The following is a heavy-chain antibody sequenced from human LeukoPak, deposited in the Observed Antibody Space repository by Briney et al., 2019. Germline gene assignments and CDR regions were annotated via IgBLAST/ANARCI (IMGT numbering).Heavy chain of an antibody. D-gene: IGHD3-10*01. CDR2: ISSSGSTI. J-gene: IGHJ4*02. CDR1: GFTFSDYY. Sequence: GGSLRLSCAASGFTFSDYYMSWIRQAPGKGLEWVSYISSSGSTIYYADSVKGRFTISRDNAKNSLYLQMNSLRAEDTAAYYCARAPFYYGSGSYFRYFDYWGQGTLFTVSS. V-gene: IGHV3-11*04. CDR3: ARAPFYYGSGSYFRYFDY.